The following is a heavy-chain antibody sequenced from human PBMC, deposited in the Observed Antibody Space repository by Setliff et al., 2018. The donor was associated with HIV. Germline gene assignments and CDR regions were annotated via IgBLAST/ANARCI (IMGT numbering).Heavy chain of an antibody. Sequence: PGESLKISCKGSGYSFSSYWIGWVRQKPGKGLEWMGIIHPGDSNIKYSPSFRGQVTISTDKSISIAYLQWSSLKASDTAMYYCARGDSSSSVYSLYYYDMDVWGQGTTVTVS. D-gene: IGHD6-6*01. CDR2: IHPGDSNI. CDR3: ARGDSSSSVYSLYYYDMDV. J-gene: IGHJ6*02. CDR1: GYSFSSYW. V-gene: IGHV5-51*01.